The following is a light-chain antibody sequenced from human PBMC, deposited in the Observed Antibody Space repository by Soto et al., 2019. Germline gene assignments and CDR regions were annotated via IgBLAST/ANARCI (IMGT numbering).Light chain of an antibody. CDR1: QDISNY. J-gene: IGKJ2*01. CDR2: DAS. CDR3: QQYDNLPPYT. V-gene: IGKV1-33*01. Sequence: DIQMTQSPSSLSASVGDRVTITCQASQDISNYLNWYQQKPGKAPKLLIYDASNLETGGPSRFSGSGSGTDFTFTISSLQAEDIATYYCQQYDNLPPYTFGQGTKLEIK.